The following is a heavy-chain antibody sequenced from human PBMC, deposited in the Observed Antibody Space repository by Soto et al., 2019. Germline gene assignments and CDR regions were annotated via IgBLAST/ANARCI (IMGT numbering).Heavy chain of an antibody. CDR1: GGSISSGGYY. Sequence: TLSLTCTVSGGSISSGGYYWSWIRQHPGKGLEWIGYIYYSGSTYYNPSLKSRVTISVDTSKNQFSLKLSSVTAADTAVYYCAAQGPYYYDSSGYYDFDYWGQGTLVTVSS. D-gene: IGHD3-22*01. CDR3: AAQGPYYYDSSGYYDFDY. J-gene: IGHJ4*02. CDR2: IYYSGST. V-gene: IGHV4-31*03.